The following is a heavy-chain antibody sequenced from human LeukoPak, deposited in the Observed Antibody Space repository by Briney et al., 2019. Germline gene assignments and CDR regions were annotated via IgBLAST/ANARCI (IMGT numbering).Heavy chain of an antibody. CDR1: GFTFSSYD. J-gene: IGHJ4*02. Sequence: GGSLRLSCAASGFTFSSYDMNWVRQAPGKGLEWVSYISSSGSTIYYADSVKGRFTISRDNAKNSLYLQMNSLRAEDTAVYYCAVGQWLVGNYWGQGTLVTVSS. CDR2: ISSSGSTI. D-gene: IGHD6-19*01. V-gene: IGHV3-48*03. CDR3: AVGQWLVGNY.